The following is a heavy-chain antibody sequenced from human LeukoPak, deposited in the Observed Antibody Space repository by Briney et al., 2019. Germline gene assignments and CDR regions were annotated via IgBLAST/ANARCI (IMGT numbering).Heavy chain of an antibody. CDR3: ARKNDFDI. J-gene: IGHJ3*02. CDR2: IYYSGNT. D-gene: IGHD2/OR15-2a*01. V-gene: IGHV4-59*01. CDR1: GGSITSDH. Sequence: SEALSLTCTVSGGSITSDHWNWIRQPPGKGLEWIGCIYYSGNTYYNPSLKSRVTISVDMSKNQFSLRLTSVTAADTAVYYCARKNDFDIWGQGTLVTVSS.